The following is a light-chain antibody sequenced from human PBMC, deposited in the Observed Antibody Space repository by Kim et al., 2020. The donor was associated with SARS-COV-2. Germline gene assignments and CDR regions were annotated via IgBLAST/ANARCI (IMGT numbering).Light chain of an antibody. CDR3: QTWGSGIRV. CDR1: SGYRDDH. V-gene: IGLV4-69*01. Sequence: ASVKLNTTLSSGYRDDHKAWHQQQPAKGPRFLMEINSDGSRSGGDGIPERFSGSSSGAERYLTISSLQSEEEADYYCQTWGSGIRVFGGGTKLTVL. J-gene: IGLJ3*02. CDR2: INSDGSR.